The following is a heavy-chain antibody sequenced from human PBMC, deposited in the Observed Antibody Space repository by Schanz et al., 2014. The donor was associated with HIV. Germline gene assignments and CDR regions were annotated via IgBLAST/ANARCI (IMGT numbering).Heavy chain of an antibody. CDR2: ISTYNGNT. CDR1: GYTFTSYG. D-gene: IGHD2-21*02. CDR3: AALHHSVVVTATLLDWYFDL. Sequence: QVQLVLSGAEVKRPGASVKVSCKASGYTFTSYGITWVRQAPGQGLEWMGWISTYNGNTIYAQKFQGRVTMTTDTSTSTAYMELRSLRSDDTAVYYCAALHHSVVVTATLLDWYFDLWGRGTLVTVSS. V-gene: IGHV1-18*01. J-gene: IGHJ2*01.